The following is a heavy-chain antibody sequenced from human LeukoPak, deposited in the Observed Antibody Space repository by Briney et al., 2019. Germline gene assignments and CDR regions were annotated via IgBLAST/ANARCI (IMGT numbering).Heavy chain of an antibody. CDR1: GYTFTGNY. Sequence: APVKVSCKASGYTFTGNYMHWVRQAPGQGLEWMGWINPNSGGTNCAQKFQGRVTMTRDTSIGTAYMELNRLRSDDTAVYYCARGSYDSSDFEYFHHWGQGTLVTVSS. CDR3: ARGSYDSSDFEYFHH. CDR2: INPNSGGT. J-gene: IGHJ1*01. D-gene: IGHD3-22*01. V-gene: IGHV1-2*02.